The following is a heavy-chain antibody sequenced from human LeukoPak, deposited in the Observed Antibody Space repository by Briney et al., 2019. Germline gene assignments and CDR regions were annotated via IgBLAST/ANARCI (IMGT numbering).Heavy chain of an antibody. Sequence: PGRSLRLSCSVSGFNFSHYGMHWVRQAPGKGLEWVAIIWYDGSNKYYADSVKGRFTISRDNSNSLTSLQMNNLTTEDTAAYYCAREKFDSWGQGTLVIVSP. CDR1: GFNFSHYG. J-gene: IGHJ5*01. CDR3: AREKFDS. V-gene: IGHV3-33*01. CDR2: IWYDGSNK.